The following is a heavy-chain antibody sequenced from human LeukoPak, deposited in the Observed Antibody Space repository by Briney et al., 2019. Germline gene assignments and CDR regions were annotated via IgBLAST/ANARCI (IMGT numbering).Heavy chain of an antibody. Sequence: GGSLRLSCAASGFTFSSYWMHWVRQAPGKGLVWVSRINSDGSTTSYADSVKGRFTISRDNAKNTLYLQMNSLRAEDTAVYYCARDPPTPYYYDSRGYPNYWGQGTLVTVSS. J-gene: IGHJ4*02. CDR2: INSDGSTT. V-gene: IGHV3-74*01. D-gene: IGHD3-22*01. CDR1: GFTFSSYW. CDR3: ARDPPTPYYYDSRGYPNY.